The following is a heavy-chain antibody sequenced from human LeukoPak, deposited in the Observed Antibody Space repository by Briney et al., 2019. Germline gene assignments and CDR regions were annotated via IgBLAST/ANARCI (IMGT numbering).Heavy chain of an antibody. CDR3: AKATTSLTNWFDP. D-gene: IGHD1-14*01. CDR1: GCTFSSYG. Sequence: GGSLRLSCTASGCTFSSYGMHWVRQAPGKGLEWVSFIRYDGSNKYYTDSVKGRFTISRDNSKNTLYLQMNSLRAEDTAVYYCAKATTSLTNWFDPWGQGTLVTVSS. V-gene: IGHV3-30*02. J-gene: IGHJ5*02. CDR2: IRYDGSNK.